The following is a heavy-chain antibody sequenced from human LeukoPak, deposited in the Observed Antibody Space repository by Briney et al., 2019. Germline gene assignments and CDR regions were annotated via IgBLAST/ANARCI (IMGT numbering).Heavy chain of an antibody. V-gene: IGHV3-66*02. J-gene: IGHJ4*02. Sequence: PGGSLRLSCAASGFTVSSNYMSWVRQAPGKGLEWASVIYSGGSTYYADSVKGRFTISRDNSKNTLYLQMNSLRAEDTAVYYCARAPHVGLAYFDYWGQGTLVTVSS. CDR2: IYSGGST. CDR1: GFTVSSNY. D-gene: IGHD6-19*01. CDR3: ARAPHVGLAYFDY.